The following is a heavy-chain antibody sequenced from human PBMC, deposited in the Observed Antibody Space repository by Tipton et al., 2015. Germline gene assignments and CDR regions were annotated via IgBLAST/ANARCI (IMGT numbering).Heavy chain of an antibody. J-gene: IGHJ6*02. V-gene: IGHV4-59*13. D-gene: IGHD3-9*01. Sequence: TLSLTCTVSGGSISGYYWSWLRQPLGKRLEWIGCIYYSGSTIFSPSLKSRVTISVDTSKNQFSLKLTSVTAADTAVYYCARGNYDILTGRNYYYYYGMDVWGQGTTVTVSS. CDR1: GGSISGYY. CDR2: IYYSGST. CDR3: ARGNYDILTGRNYYYYYGMDV.